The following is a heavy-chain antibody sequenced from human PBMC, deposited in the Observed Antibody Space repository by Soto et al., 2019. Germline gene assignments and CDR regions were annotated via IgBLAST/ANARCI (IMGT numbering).Heavy chain of an antibody. CDR1: GGTFSSYA. Sequence: SVKVSCKASGGTFSSYAISWVRQAPGQGLEWMGGIIPIFGTANYAQKFQGRVTITADESTSTAYMELSSLRSEDTAVYYCARVGLWFGELRHAFDIWGQGTMVT. J-gene: IGHJ3*02. D-gene: IGHD3-10*01. CDR2: IIPIFGTA. CDR3: ARVGLWFGELRHAFDI. V-gene: IGHV1-69*13.